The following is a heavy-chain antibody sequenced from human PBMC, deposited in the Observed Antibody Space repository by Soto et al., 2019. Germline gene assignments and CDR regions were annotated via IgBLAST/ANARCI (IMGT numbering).Heavy chain of an antibody. CDR3: ATAYYYDNSGYYSWRFDF. D-gene: IGHD3-22*01. V-gene: IGHV1-24*01. J-gene: IGHJ4*02. CDR1: GYAISELS. Sequence: ASVKFSCKVSGYAISELSMHWVRQTPGRGLECMRGFDPEDGETIYARSFQGRVTMTEDTSTAYVELSSLRSEDTAVYYCATAYYYDNSGYYSWRFDFWGQGTLVTVPS. CDR2: FDPEDGET.